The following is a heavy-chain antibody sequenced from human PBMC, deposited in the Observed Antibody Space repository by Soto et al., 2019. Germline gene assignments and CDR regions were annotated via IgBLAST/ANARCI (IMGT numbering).Heavy chain of an antibody. V-gene: IGHV1-18*01. CDR2: ISVSNGNT. Sequence: QVQLVQSGAEVKKPGASVKVSCKASGYTFTSYGISWVRQAPGQGLEWMGWISVSNGNTNYAQKFQGRVTLTTDTSTSTAYMELRSLGSDDTAVYYCARPATYSSSWTYDYWGQGNLVTVSS. CDR3: ARPATYSSSWTYDY. CDR1: GYTFTSYG. D-gene: IGHD6-13*01. J-gene: IGHJ4*02.